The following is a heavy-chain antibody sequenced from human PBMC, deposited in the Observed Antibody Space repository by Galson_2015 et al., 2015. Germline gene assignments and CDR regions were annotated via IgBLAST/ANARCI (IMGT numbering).Heavy chain of an antibody. CDR1: GFTVRSNY. V-gene: IGHV3-53*01. CDR2: IYTGGST. CDR3: ARILLEAFDI. J-gene: IGHJ3*02. Sequence: SLRLSCAASGFTVRSNYMSWVRQAPGKVLEWVSVIYTGGSTYYADSVKGRFTISRDISKNTLYLQMNSLSAEDTAVYYCARILLEAFDIWGRGTVVIVSS.